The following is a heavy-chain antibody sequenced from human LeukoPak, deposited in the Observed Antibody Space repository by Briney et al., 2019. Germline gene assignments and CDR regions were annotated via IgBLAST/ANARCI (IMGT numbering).Heavy chain of an antibody. J-gene: IGHJ4*02. Sequence: GGSLRLSCAASGFTFSSYSMNWVRQAPGKGLEWVSSISSSSSYIYYADSVKGRFTISRDNAKNSLYLQMNSLRAEDTAVYYCASLRYFDWLRRGDDFDYWGQGTLVTVSS. CDR3: ASLRYFDWLRRGDDFDY. V-gene: IGHV3-21*01. D-gene: IGHD3-9*01. CDR1: GFTFSSYS. CDR2: ISSSSSYI.